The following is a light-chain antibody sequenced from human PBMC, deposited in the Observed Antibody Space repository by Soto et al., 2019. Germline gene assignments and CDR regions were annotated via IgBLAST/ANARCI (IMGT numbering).Light chain of an antibody. V-gene: IGKV3-20*01. Sequence: EIVLTQSPGTLSLSPGERATLSCRASQSVSSNYLAWYQQKPGQAPRLLIYGASSRATGIPDRFCGSGSGTDFTLTISRLEPEDFAVYYCQQYGKSRFIFGPGTKVDIK. CDR1: QSVSSNY. CDR3: QQYGKSRFI. J-gene: IGKJ3*01. CDR2: GAS.